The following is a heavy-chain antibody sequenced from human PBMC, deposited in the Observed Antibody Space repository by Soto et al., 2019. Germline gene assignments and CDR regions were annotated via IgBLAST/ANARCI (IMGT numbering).Heavy chain of an antibody. CDR2: IYYSRST. CDR1: GGSISSGGYY. CDR3: ARSGSLTGDY. V-gene: IGHV4-31*03. J-gene: IGHJ4*02. D-gene: IGHD1-26*01. Sequence: KPSETLSLTCTVSGGSISSGGYYWSWIRQHPGKGLEWIGYIYYSRSTYYNPSLKSRVTISVDTSKNQFSLKLSSVTAADTAVYYCARSGSLTGDYWGQGTLVTVSS.